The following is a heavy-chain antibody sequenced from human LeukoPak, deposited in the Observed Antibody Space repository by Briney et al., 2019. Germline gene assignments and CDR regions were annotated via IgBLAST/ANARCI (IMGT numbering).Heavy chain of an antibody. CDR2: IYYSGST. D-gene: IGHD1-7*01. CDR1: GGSISSSSYY. J-gene: IGHJ5*02. Sequence: PSETLSPTCTVSGGSISSSSYYWGWIRQPPGKGLEWIGSIYYSGSTYYNPSLKSRVTISVDTSKNQFSLKLSSVTAADTAVYYCARHAWNYVSYWFDPWGQGTLVTVSS. CDR3: ARHAWNYVSYWFDP. V-gene: IGHV4-39*01.